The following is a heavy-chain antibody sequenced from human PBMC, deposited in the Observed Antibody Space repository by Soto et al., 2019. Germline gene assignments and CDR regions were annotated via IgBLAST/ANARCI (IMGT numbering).Heavy chain of an antibody. D-gene: IGHD3-22*01. CDR2: ISSSSNYI. CDR1: GFTFGSYT. J-gene: IGHJ4*02. Sequence: PGGSLRLSCAASGFTFGSYTMNWVRQAPGKGLEWVSSISSSSNYIYYADSVKGRFTISRDNAKNSLYLQMNSLRAEDTAVYYWGGGYDSFDSWGQGTPVTVSS. V-gene: IGHV3-21*01. CDR3: GGGYDSFDS.